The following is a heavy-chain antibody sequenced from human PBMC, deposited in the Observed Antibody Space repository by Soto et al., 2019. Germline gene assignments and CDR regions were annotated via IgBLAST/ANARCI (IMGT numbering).Heavy chain of an antibody. CDR2: INPSGGST. CDR1: GYTFTSYY. J-gene: IGHJ4*02. D-gene: IGHD3-10*01. Sequence: QVQLVQSGAEVKKPGASVKVCCKASGYTFTSYYMHWVRQAPGQGLEWMGIINPSGGSTSYAQKLQGRVNMTMDTSTSTVYMELSILRSEDTAVYYCARVWFGELSAPLDYFGQCTLVTVSS. CDR3: ARVWFGELSAPLDY. V-gene: IGHV1-46*01.